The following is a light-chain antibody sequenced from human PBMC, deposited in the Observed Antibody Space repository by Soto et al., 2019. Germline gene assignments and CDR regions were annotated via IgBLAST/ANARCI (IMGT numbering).Light chain of an antibody. J-gene: IGKJ4*01. CDR3: QQSYTGALT. Sequence: DIQMTQSPSSLSASVGDRVTITCRASQTISGYLNWYQQKPGKAPELLIYAASYLGNGVPSGFSGSVSGTYFTLTISGLQHAGLATYSSQQSYTGALTFGGWTKVEIK. V-gene: IGKV1-39*01. CDR1: QTISGY. CDR2: AAS.